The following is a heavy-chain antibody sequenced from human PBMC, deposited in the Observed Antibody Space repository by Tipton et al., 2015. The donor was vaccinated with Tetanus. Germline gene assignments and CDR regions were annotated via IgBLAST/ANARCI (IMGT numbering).Heavy chain of an antibody. J-gene: IGHJ4*02. CDR3: ARGGGDYGYYFDY. CDR2: IHYSGST. Sequence: TLSLTCTVSGGSISSSGYYWSWIRQHTGKGLEWFGYIHYSGSTYYNPSLKSRVTMSIDTSKNQLSLKLSSVAAADTAVYYCARGGGDYGYYFDYWGQGTLVTVSS. CDR1: GGSISSSGYY. D-gene: IGHD4-17*01. V-gene: IGHV4-31*03.